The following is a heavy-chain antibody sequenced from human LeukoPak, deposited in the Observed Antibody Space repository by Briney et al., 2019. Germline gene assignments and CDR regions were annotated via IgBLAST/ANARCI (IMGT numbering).Heavy chain of an antibody. CDR1: GGSISSYY. V-gene: IGHV4-59*01. D-gene: IGHD3-10*01. J-gene: IGHJ4*02. CDR3: ARVRFSGSITMVRGVMGDY. Sequence: SETLSLTCTVSGGSISSYYWSWIRQPPGKGLEWIGYIYYSGSTNYNPSLKSRVTISVDTSKNQFSLKLSSVTAADTAVYYCARVRFSGSITMVRGVMGDYWGQGTLVTVSS. CDR2: IYYSGST.